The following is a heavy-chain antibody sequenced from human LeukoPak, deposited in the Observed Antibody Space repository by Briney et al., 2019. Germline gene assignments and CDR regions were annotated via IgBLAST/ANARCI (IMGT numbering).Heavy chain of an antibody. CDR3: ARPGGYAFDV. V-gene: IGHV3-30*04. CDR1: GFIFSTYA. D-gene: IGHD3-10*01. J-gene: IGHJ3*01. Sequence: PGGSLRLSCEASGFIFSTYAFHWVRQAPGKGPEWMAFITYDGSDTYFADSVKGRFTLSRDNSKNALYLQMNSLTSADTAMYYCARPGGYAFDVWGQGTMVTVSS. CDR2: ITYDGSDT.